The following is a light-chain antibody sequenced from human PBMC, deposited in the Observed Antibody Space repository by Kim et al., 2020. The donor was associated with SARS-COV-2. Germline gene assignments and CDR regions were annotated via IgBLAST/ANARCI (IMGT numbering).Light chain of an antibody. V-gene: IGLV3-21*04. Sequence: SYELTQPPSVSVAPGKTARITCGGNNIGSKSVHWYQQKPGQAPVLVIYYDSDRPSGIPERFSGSNSGNTATLTISRVEAGDEADYYCQVWDSSSGMVFGG. J-gene: IGLJ2*01. CDR2: YDS. CDR3: QVWDSSSGMV. CDR1: NIGSKS.